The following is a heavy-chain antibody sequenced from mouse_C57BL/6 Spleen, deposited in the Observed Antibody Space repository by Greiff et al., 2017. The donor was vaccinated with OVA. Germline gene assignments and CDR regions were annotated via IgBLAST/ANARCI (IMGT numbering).Heavy chain of an antibody. CDR2: IYPGSGST. CDR3: ARSTWEEAMDY. D-gene: IGHD4-1*01. V-gene: IGHV1-76*01. J-gene: IGHJ4*01. Sequence: QVQLQQSGAELVRPGASVKLSCKASGYTFTDYYINWVKQRPGQGLEWIARIYPGSGSTYYNEKFKGKATLTAETSSSTAYMQLSSLTSEDSAVYFCARSTWEEAMDYWGQGTSVTVSS. CDR1: GYTFTDYY.